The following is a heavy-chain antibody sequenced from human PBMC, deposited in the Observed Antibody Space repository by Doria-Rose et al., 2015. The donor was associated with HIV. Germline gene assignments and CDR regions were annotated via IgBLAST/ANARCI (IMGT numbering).Heavy chain of an antibody. V-gene: IGHV4-59*01. Sequence: QVQLQETGPGMEQPSETLSLTCSVSGCFIRHYYWSAIRQPPGNGLEYIGDIMCTGSTNYSRSLKSRVSISIDTSKNKFSLRLSSVTAADTAVYYCARVLSGTYDYWGQGTLVTVSS. D-gene: IGHD1-26*01. CDR1: GCFIRHYY. CDR2: IMCTGST. CDR3: ARVLSGTYDY. J-gene: IGHJ4*02.